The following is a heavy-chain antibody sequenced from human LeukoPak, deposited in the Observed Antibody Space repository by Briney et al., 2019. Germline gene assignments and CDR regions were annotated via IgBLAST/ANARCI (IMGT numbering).Heavy chain of an antibody. V-gene: IGHV3-53*01. J-gene: IGHJ4*02. CDR2: IYSGGAI. Sequence: GGSLRLSCVAPGVPRSSKNKSWVRQAPGKGLEWVSLIYSGGAIRYADSVKGRFTISRDSSKNTLFLQMNDLTVEDTARYYCARRPGNWGQGILVTVSS. CDR3: ARRPGN. CDR1: GVPRSSKN.